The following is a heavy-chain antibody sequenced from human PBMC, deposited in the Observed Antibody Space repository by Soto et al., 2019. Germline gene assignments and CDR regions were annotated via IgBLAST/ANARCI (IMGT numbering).Heavy chain of an antibody. CDR2: INAGNGNT. CDR1: GYTFTSYA. J-gene: IGHJ6*02. D-gene: IGHD7-27*01. CDR3: ASLPWANYYYYGMDV. V-gene: IGHV1-3*01. Sequence: ASVKVSCKASGYTFTSYAMHWVRQAPGQRLEWMGWINAGNGNTKYSQKFQGRVTITRDTSASTAYMELSSLRFEDTAVYYCASLPWANYYYYGMDVWGQGTTVTVSS.